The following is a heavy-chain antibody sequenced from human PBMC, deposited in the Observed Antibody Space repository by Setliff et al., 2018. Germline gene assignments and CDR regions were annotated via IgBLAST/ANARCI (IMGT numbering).Heavy chain of an antibody. D-gene: IGHD5-12*01. J-gene: IGHJ6*03. Sequence: SVKVSCKASGGTFRSYGISWVRQAPGQGLEWMGGIIPNFGTTDYAQKFQGRVTITTDESTSTAYMEMSSLGSEDTAVYYCARERGDIVSTTSYYYYMDVWGKGTTVTVSS. V-gene: IGHV1-69*05. CDR3: ARERGDIVSTTSYYYYMDV. CDR1: GGTFRSYG. CDR2: IIPNFGTT.